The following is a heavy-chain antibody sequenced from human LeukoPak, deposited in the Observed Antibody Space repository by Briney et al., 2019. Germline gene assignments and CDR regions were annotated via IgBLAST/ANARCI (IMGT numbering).Heavy chain of an antibody. D-gene: IGHD3-9*01. Sequence: GGSLRLSCAASGFTFSSYAMNWVRQAPGKGLEWVAGISSGDRTFHVESVKGRFTISRDKSKDTLYLQMNSLRAEDTAVYYCAKGATASPYFHWFDNWGQGTQVIVSS. CDR1: GFTFSSYA. J-gene: IGHJ4*02. CDR2: ISSGDRT. CDR3: AKGATASPYFHWFDN. V-gene: IGHV3-23*01.